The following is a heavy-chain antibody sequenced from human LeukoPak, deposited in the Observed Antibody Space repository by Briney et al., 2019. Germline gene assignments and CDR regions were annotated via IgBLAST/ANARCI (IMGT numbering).Heavy chain of an antibody. CDR1: GFTFSTYW. V-gene: IGHV3-21*01. CDR3: ARDPIDY. Sequence: GGSLRLSCAASGFTFSTYWMHWVRQAPGKGLEWVSFISSSSSYIYYADSVKGRFTISRDNAKNSLYLQMNSLRAEDTAVYYCARDPIDYWGQGTLVTVSS. J-gene: IGHJ4*02. CDR2: ISSSSSYI.